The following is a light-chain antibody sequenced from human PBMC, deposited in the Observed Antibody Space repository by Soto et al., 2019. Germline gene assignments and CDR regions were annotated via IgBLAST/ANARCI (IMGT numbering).Light chain of an antibody. J-gene: IGLJ2*01. CDR3: LSFDSRLSVV. CDR2: GNT. Sequence: QSVLTQPPSVSGDPGQRVTISCTGSSSNIGAGYDVHWYQQLPGRAPKLLIYGNTNRPSGVPDRFSGSKSGTSASLAITGLQDEDEADYYCLSFDSRLSVVFGGGTKLTVL. CDR1: SSNIGAGYD. V-gene: IGLV1-40*01.